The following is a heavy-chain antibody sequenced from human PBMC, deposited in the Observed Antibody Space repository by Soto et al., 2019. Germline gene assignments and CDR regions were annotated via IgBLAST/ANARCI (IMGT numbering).Heavy chain of an antibody. V-gene: IGHV3-30*18. D-gene: IGHD2-2*01. J-gene: IGHJ6*02. CDR2: ISYDGGNR. Sequence: GGSLRLSCAASGFTFSTYGMHWVRQAPGKGLEWVAVISYDGGNRYYGDSVKGRFTISRDNPKNTLYLQMNSLRPEDTAVYYCAKVAGYCSSTTCSRDYCHYYGMAVWGQGTTVTVSS. CDR1: GFTFSTYG. CDR3: AKVAGYCSSTTCSRDYCHYYGMAV.